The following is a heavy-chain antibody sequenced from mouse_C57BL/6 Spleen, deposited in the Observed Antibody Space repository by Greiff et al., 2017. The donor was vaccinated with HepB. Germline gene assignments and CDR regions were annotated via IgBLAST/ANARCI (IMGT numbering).Heavy chain of an antibody. CDR3: YDVWYFDV. Sequence: VQLQQSGAELVKPGASVKLSCKASGYTFTSYWMHWVKQRPGQGLEWIGMIHPNSGSTNYNEKFKSKATLTVDKSSSTAYMQLSSLTSEDSAGPKGYDVWYFDVWGTGTTVTVSS. J-gene: IGHJ1*03. CDR1: GYTFTSYW. CDR2: IHPNSGST. D-gene: IGHD2-2*01. V-gene: IGHV1-64*01.